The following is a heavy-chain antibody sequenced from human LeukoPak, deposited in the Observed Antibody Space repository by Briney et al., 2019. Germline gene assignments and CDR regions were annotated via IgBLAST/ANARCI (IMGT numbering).Heavy chain of an antibody. D-gene: IGHD6-13*01. CDR1: GVTFSSYG. V-gene: IGHV3-30*02. CDR3: AKRSRSSSWSEYYFDY. J-gene: IGHJ4*02. CDR2: IRYDGSNK. Sequence: GGSLRLSCAASGVTFSSYGMHWVRQAPGKGLEWVAFIRYDGSNKYYADSVKGRFTISRDNSKNTLYLQMNSLRAEDTAVYYCAKRSRSSSWSEYYFDYWGQGTLVTVSS.